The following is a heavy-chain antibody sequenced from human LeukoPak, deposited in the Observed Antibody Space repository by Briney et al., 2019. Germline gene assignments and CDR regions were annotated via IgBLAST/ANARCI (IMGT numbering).Heavy chain of an antibody. CDR1: GGSITSGRFY. CDR3: ARATYDLLTGYYLDY. D-gene: IGHD3-9*01. CDR2: SYYSGST. Sequence: SETLSLTCAVYGGSITSGRFYWSWIRQFPGKGLEWIGYSYYSGSTHYKPSLKSRVTISLDKSKNQFSLNVTSATAADTAVYYCARATYDLLTGYYLDYWGQGALVIVSS. J-gene: IGHJ4*02. V-gene: IGHV4-31*11.